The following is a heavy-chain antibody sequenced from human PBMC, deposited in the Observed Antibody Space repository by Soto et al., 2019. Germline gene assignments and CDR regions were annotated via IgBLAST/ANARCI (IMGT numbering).Heavy chain of an antibody. D-gene: IGHD6-13*01. CDR3: TRPPIPAAPGDDY. Sequence: ASVKVSCKASGYTFTNHHMHWVRQVPGEGLEWMGMINPRGGSTNYPQKFQGRLTMTRDTSTSTAYMQMNSLISEDTAVYYCTRPPIPAAPGDDYWGQGTLVTVSS. V-gene: IGHV1-46*03. J-gene: IGHJ4*02. CDR1: GYTFTNHH. CDR2: INPRGGST.